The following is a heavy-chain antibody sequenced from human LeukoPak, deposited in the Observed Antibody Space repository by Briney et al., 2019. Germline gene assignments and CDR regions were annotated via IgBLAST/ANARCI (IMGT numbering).Heavy chain of an antibody. Sequence: GESLKISCKGSGYTFTSYWIGWVRQMPGKGLEWMGIIYPGDSDTRYSPSFQGQVTISADKSISTAYLQWSSLKASDTAMYYCARHFSPTQWELNAFDIWGQGTMVTVSS. J-gene: IGHJ3*02. V-gene: IGHV5-51*01. CDR2: IYPGDSDT. CDR3: ARHFSPTQWELNAFDI. CDR1: GYTFTSYW. D-gene: IGHD1-26*01.